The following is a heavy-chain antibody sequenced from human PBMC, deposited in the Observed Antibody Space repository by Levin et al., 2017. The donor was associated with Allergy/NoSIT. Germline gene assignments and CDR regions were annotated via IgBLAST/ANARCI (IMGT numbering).Heavy chain of an antibody. Sequence: SVKVSCKASGGTFSSYAISWVRQAPGQGLEWMGGIIPIFGTANYAQKFQGRVTITADESTSTAYMELSSLRSEDTAVYYCARAGEYGDYVYHYWGQGTLVTVSS. CDR3: ARAGEYGDYVYHY. CDR2: IIPIFGTA. J-gene: IGHJ4*02. CDR1: GGTFSSYA. D-gene: IGHD4-17*01. V-gene: IGHV1-69*13.